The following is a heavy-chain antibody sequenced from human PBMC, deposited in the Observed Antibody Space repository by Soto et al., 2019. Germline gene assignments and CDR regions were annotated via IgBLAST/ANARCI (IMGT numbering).Heavy chain of an antibody. J-gene: IGHJ5*02. CDR3: ASHYDFWSGYYGGWFDP. D-gene: IGHD3-3*01. CDR1: GYSISSGYY. CDR2: IYHSGST. Sequence: SETLSLTCAVSGYSISSGYYWGWIRQPPGKGLEWIGSIYHSGSTYYNPSLKSRVIISVDTSKNQFSLKLSSVTAADTAVYYCASHYDFWSGYYGGWFDPWGQGTLVTVSS. V-gene: IGHV4-38-2*01.